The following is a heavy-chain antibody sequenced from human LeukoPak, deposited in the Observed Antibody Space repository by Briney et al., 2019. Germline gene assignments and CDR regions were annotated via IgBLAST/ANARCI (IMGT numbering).Heavy chain of an antibody. J-gene: IGHJ4*02. CDR3: ARGPGSANYYIPYPSAFDY. CDR1: GGSISSGDYS. Sequence: SQTLSLTCNVSGGSISSGDYSWSWIRQPPGKGLEWTAYIYYSGSTYYNPSLKSRVTISRDTSKNHFSLKLKSVTVADTAVYYCARGPGSANYYIPYPSAFDYWGQGTLVTVSS. V-gene: IGHV4-30-4*01. D-gene: IGHD3-10*01. CDR2: IYYSGST.